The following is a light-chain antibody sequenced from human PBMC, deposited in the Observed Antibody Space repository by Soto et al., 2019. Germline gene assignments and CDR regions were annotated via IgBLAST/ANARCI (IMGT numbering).Light chain of an antibody. CDR2: DAS. J-gene: IGKJ4*01. Sequence: DMQMTQSPSSLSASVGDRVTITCQASQDISNYLNWYQQKPGKAPKLLFFDASSVEIGVPSRFSGSGSGTDFSFTISSLQPEDVETYYCPHYAVLPLSFGGGTKVAIK. V-gene: IGKV1-33*01. CDR3: PHYAVLPLS. CDR1: QDISNY.